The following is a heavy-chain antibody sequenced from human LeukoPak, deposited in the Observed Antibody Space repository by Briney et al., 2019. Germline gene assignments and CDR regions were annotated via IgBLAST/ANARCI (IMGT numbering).Heavy chain of an antibody. CDR3: ARGDKMAGPFDY. D-gene: IGHD6-19*01. V-gene: IGHV4-30-4*01. Sequence: SQTLSLTCTVSSGSLSSGDYYWSWIRQPPGKGLEWIGYIYYSGSTYYNPSLKSRVTISVDTSKNQFSLKLSSVTAADTAVYYCARGDKMAGPFDYWGQGTLVTVSS. J-gene: IGHJ4*02. CDR1: SGSLSSGDYY. CDR2: IYYSGST.